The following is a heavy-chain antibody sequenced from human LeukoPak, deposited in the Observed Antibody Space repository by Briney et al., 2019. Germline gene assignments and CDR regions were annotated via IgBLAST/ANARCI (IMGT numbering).Heavy chain of an antibody. V-gene: IGHV3-30-3*01. D-gene: IGHD2-21*01. CDR3: ARDSHIVVVGDAFDI. J-gene: IGHJ3*02. CDR1: GFTFSSYA. CDR2: ISYDGSNK. Sequence: GGSLRLSCAASGFTFSSYAMHWVRQAPGKGLEWVAVISYDGSNKYYADSVKGRFTISRDNSKNTLYLQMNSLRAEDTAVYYCARDSHIVVVGDAFDIWGQGTMVTVSS.